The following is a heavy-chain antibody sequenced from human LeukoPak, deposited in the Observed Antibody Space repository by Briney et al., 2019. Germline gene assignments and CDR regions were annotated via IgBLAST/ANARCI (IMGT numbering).Heavy chain of an antibody. Sequence: GGSLRLSCAASGFTFDHYGMSWVRQAPGKGLGLVSNINWNGGSPGYADSVKGRFIISRDNAKSSLYLQMNSLRAEDTALYYCARHYYDSGTYYLGDAFDFWGQGTMVTVSS. V-gene: IGHV3-20*04. CDR1: GFTFDHYG. J-gene: IGHJ3*01. CDR2: INWNGGSP. CDR3: ARHYYDSGTYYLGDAFDF. D-gene: IGHD3-22*01.